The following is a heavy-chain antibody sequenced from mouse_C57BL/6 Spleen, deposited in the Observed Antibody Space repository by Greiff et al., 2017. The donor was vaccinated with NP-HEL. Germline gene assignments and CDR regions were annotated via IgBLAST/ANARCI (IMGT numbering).Heavy chain of an antibody. CDR1: GYTFTSYW. J-gene: IGHJ4*01. CDR2: IDPSDSYT. V-gene: IGHV1-69*01. D-gene: IGHD1-1*01. CDR3: ARKGSSKGYYYAMDY. Sequence: QVQLQQPGAELVMPGASVKLSCKASGYTFTSYWMHWVKQRPGQGLEWIGEIDPSDSYTNYNQKFKGKSTLTVDKSSSTAYMQLSSLTSEDSAVYYCARKGSSKGYYYAMDYWGQGTSVTVSS.